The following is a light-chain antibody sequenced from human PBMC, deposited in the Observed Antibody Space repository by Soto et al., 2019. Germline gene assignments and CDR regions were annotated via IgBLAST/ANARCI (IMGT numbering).Light chain of an antibody. CDR3: QQYYSTPLT. J-gene: IGKJ4*01. Sequence: DIVMTQSPDSLAVSLGERATINCKSSQSLLYSSINNNYLAWHQQKPGQPPKLLIYWASTRESGVPDRFSGSGSGTDFTLTISSLQAEDVAVYYCQQYYSTPLTFGGGTKVEIK. CDR1: QSLLYSSINNNY. V-gene: IGKV4-1*01. CDR2: WAS.